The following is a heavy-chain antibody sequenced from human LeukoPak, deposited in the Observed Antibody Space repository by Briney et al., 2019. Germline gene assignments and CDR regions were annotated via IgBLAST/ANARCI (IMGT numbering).Heavy chain of an antibody. Sequence: ASVKVSCKASGYTFTSYGISWVRQAPGQGLEWMGWISAYNGNTNYAQKLQGRVTMTTDTSTSTAYMELRSLRSDDTAVYYCARDLQYYYGSGSYWYFQHWGQGTLVTVSP. D-gene: IGHD3-10*01. J-gene: IGHJ1*01. CDR1: GYTFTSYG. CDR3: ARDLQYYYGSGSYWYFQH. CDR2: ISAYNGNT. V-gene: IGHV1-18*04.